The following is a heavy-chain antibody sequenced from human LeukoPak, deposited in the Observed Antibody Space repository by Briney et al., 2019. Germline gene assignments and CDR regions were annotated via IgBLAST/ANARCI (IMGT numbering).Heavy chain of an antibody. D-gene: IGHD6-13*01. V-gene: IGHV3-23*01. J-gene: IGHJ5*02. Sequence: PGGSLRLSCAASGFTFSSYAMSWVRQAPGKGLEWVSAISGSGGSTYYADSVKGRFTISRDNSKNTLYLQMNSLRAEDTAVYYCAKDVTSSWHPNWFDPWGQGTLVTVSS. CDR1: GFTFSSYA. CDR2: ISGSGGST. CDR3: AKDVTSSWHPNWFDP.